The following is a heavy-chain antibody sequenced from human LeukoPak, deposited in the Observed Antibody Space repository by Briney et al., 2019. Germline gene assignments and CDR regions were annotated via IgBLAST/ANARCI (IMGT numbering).Heavy chain of an antibody. Sequence: GGSLRLSCAASGFTFSSHWMTWVRQAPGKGLEWVAKIKQDGSEKYYVDSVKGRFTISRDNAKSSLYLQMNSLRAEDTAVYYCARAHHRRVYDYVWGTYPYWGQGTLVAVSS. D-gene: IGHD3-16*02. CDR1: GFTFSSHW. CDR2: IKQDGSEK. J-gene: IGHJ4*02. V-gene: IGHV3-7*01. CDR3: ARAHHRRVYDYVWGTYPY.